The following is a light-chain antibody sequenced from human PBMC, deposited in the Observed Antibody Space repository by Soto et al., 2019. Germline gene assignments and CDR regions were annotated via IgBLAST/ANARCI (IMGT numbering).Light chain of an antibody. Sequence: QSALTQPASVSGSPGQSITISCTGTRSDIGTYKYVSWFPHHPGKAPKLIIFEVSHRPSGISDRFSGFKSANTAYLTISGVPHEDEADYHCSSYTTIKTVVFGGGTKLTVL. J-gene: IGLJ2*01. CDR3: SSYTTIKTVV. CDR1: RSDIGTYKY. CDR2: EVS. V-gene: IGLV2-14*01.